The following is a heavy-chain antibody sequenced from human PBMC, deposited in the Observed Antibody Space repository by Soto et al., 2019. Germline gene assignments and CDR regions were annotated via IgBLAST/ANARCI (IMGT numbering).Heavy chain of an antibody. V-gene: IGHV1-69*02. Sequence: QVQLVQSGAEVKKPGSSVKVSCKASGGTFSSYTISWVRQAPGQGLEWMGRIIPILGIANYAQKFQGRVTITADKSTSTAYMELRSRRSEDTAVYYCASDWAPDYSAPGWFDPWGQGTLVTVSS. CDR3: ASDWAPDYSAPGWFDP. J-gene: IGHJ5*02. D-gene: IGHD3-10*01. CDR1: GGTFSSYT. CDR2: IIPILGIA.